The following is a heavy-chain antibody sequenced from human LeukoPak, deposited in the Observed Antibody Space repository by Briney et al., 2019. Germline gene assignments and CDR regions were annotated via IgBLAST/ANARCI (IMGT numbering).Heavy chain of an antibody. CDR2: IDTNTGNP. CDR3: ARRSMVQHLDV. D-gene: IGHD3-10*01. CDR1: GYTFTNHS. Sequence: ASVKVSCKASGYTFTNHSINWMRQAPGQGLEYMGWIDTNTGNPTYAQAFTGRIVFSLDTSVSTAYLDIRSLKAEDTAVYFCARRSMVQHLDVWGKGTTVIVSS. V-gene: IGHV7-4-1*02. J-gene: IGHJ6*04.